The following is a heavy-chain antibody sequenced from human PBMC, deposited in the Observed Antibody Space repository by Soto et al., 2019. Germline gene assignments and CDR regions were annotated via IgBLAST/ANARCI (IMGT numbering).Heavy chain of an antibody. CDR1: QYNFMNFW. Sequence: PGESLKISCKGSQYNFMNFWVGWVRQMPGKGLEWMGIIFPADSDTRFSPSFQGRVTMSVDKSTYTAYLQWSSLKASDTAMYYCARRNTPAFLEWLLPDLGMDVWGQGTTVTVSS. CDR3: ARRNTPAFLEWLLPDLGMDV. V-gene: IGHV5-51*01. CDR2: IFPADSDT. J-gene: IGHJ6*02. D-gene: IGHD3-3*02.